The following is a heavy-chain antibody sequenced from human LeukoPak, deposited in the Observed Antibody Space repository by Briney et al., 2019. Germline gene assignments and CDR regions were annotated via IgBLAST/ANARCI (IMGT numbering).Heavy chain of an antibody. CDR2: IYYSGST. J-gene: IGHJ5*02. D-gene: IGHD2-2*01. CDR3: ASHFKYCSSTSCYPLGWFDP. Sequence: PSETLSLTCTVSGGSISSSSYYWGWIRQPPGKGLEWIGSIYYSGSTYYNPSLKSRVTISVDTSKNQFSLKLSSVTAADTAVYYCASHFKYCSSTSCYPLGWFDPWGQGTLVTVSS. V-gene: IGHV4-39*01. CDR1: GGSISSSSYY.